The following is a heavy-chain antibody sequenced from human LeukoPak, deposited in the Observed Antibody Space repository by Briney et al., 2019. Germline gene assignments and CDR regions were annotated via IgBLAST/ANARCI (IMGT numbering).Heavy chain of an antibody. V-gene: IGHV3-48*03. CDR3: ASGYDLPY. D-gene: IGHD5-12*01. J-gene: IGHJ4*02. Sequence: GGSLRLSCAASGFTFSSYEMDWVRQAPGKGLGWVSYISRSGSTIYCADSVKGRFTISRDNAKNSLYLQMNSLRAEDTAVYYCASGYDLPYWGQGTLVTVSS. CDR2: ISRSGSTI. CDR1: GFTFSSYE.